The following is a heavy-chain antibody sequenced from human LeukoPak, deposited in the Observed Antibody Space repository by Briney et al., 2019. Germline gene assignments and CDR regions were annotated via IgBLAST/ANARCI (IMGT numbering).Heavy chain of an antibody. CDR1: GGSFGGYY. Sequence: PSETLSLTCAVYGGSFGGYYWSWIRQPPGKGLEWIGEINHSGSTNYNPSLKSRVTISVDTSKNQFSLKLSSVTAADTAVYYCASAPRGRWVGELPKYYFDYWGQGTLVNGSS. CDR2: INHSGST. CDR3: ASAPRGRWVGELPKYYFDY. J-gene: IGHJ4*01. V-gene: IGHV4-34*01. D-gene: IGHD3-10*01.